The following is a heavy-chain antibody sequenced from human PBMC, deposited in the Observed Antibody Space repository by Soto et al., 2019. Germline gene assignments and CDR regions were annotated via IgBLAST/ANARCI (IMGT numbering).Heavy chain of an antibody. D-gene: IGHD3-22*01. CDR3: ARDRGYYYDSSGYQLDRYYYYGMDV. J-gene: IGHJ6*02. CDR2: IIPIFGTA. Sequence: GASVKVSCKASGGTFSSHAISWVRQAPGQGLEWMGGIIPIFGTANYAQKFQGRVTITADESTSTAYMELSSLRSEDTAVYYCARDRGYYYDSSGYQLDRYYYYGMDVWGQGTTVTVSS. V-gene: IGHV1-69*13. CDR1: GGTFSSHA.